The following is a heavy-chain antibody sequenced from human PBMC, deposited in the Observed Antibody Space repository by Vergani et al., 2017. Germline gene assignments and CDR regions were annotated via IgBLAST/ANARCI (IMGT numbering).Heavy chain of an antibody. D-gene: IGHD6-6*01. J-gene: IGHJ5*02. CDR1: GYTFTGYY. Sequence: QVQLVQSGAEVKKPGASVKGSCKASGYTFTGYYMHWVRQAPGQGLEWMGWINPNSGGTNYAQKFQGWVTMTRDTSISTAYMELSRLRSDDPAVYYCARDYSVNSSSAFDPWGQGTLVTVSS. V-gene: IGHV1-2*04. CDR3: ARDYSVNSSSAFDP. CDR2: INPNSGGT.